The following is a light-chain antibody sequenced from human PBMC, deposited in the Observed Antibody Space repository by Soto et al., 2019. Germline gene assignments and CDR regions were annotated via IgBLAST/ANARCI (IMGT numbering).Light chain of an antibody. CDR2: LGS. J-gene: IGKJ2*01. V-gene: IGKV2-28*01. Sequence: DIVMTQSPLSLPVTPGEPASISCRSSQSLLHSNGYNYLDWYLQKPGQSPQLLIYLGSNRAAGGPDRFSGSGSGTDFTLKISRVEAEDVGVYYCMQALQTPYTFGQGTKLEIK. CDR3: MQALQTPYT. CDR1: QSLLHSNGYNY.